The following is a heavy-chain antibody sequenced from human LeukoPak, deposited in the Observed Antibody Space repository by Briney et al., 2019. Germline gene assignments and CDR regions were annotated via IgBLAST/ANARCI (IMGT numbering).Heavy chain of an antibody. V-gene: IGHV3-21*04. Sequence: GGSLRLSCAASGFTLSDYHMNWVRQAPGKGLEWLSSITTISHYIYYADSVKGRFTISRDNSKNTLYLQMNSLRAEDTAVYYCAKDSQMVRGVYYFDYWGQGTLVTVSS. CDR1: GFTLSDYH. CDR3: AKDSQMVRGVYYFDY. D-gene: IGHD3-10*01. CDR2: ITTISHYI. J-gene: IGHJ4*02.